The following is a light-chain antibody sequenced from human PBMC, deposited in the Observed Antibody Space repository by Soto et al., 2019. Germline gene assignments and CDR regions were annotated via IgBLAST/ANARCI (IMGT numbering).Light chain of an antibody. V-gene: IGKV1-27*01. CDR2: AAS. J-gene: IGKJ1*01. CDR1: QGIIDY. Sequence: DIQMTQSPSSLSASVGDTVTITCRSSQGIIDYLAWYQQRPGKVPKLLIYAASTLQTGVPSRFSGSGAGTDFTLTISSLPPEDVATYYCQKYDTAPQTFGQGTRVESK. CDR3: QKYDTAPQT.